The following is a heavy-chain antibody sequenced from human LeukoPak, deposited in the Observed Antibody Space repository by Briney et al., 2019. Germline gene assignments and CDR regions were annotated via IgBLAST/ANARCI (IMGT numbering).Heavy chain of an antibody. J-gene: IGHJ4*02. CDR3: ARVSYRDGYFDY. Sequence: GSLRLSLAVSGXTLSSYCMNWVRQAPGKGLEWVSSISSSSRYIYYADSVKGRFTISRDNAKNSLYLQMNSLRAEDTAVYYCARVSYRDGYFDYWGQGTLVTVSS. CDR2: ISSSSRYI. D-gene: IGHD1-14*01. CDR1: GXTLSSYC. V-gene: IGHV3-21*01.